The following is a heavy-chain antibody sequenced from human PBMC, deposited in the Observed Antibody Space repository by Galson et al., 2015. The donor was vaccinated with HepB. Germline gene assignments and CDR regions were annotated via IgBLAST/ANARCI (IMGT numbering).Heavy chain of an antibody. CDR2: IYYRGTP. CDR1: GDSINSADYH. CDR3: AATYGNFINFFDS. J-gene: IGHJ5*01. D-gene: IGHD4-11*01. V-gene: IGHV4-31*03. Sequence: TLSLTCTVSGDSINSADYHWTWIRQHPGEGLEWIGSIYYRGTPYYSPSLKSRLTISIDTSKNQFSLKLSSVTAADTAVYYCAATYGNFINFFDSWGQGTLVTVSS.